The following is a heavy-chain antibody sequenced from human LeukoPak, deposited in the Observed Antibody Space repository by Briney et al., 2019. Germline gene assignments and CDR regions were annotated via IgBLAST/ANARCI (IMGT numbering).Heavy chain of an antibody. Sequence: GGSLRLSCAASGFTFSSYEMNWVRQAPGKGLEWVSYISSSGSTIYYADSVKGRFTISRDNAKNSLYLQMNSLRAEDTAVYYCARGRTGPAEGPIDYWGQGTLVTVSS. CDR3: ARGRTGPAEGPIDY. V-gene: IGHV3-48*03. D-gene: IGHD3/OR15-3a*01. J-gene: IGHJ4*02. CDR1: GFTFSSYE. CDR2: ISSSGSTI.